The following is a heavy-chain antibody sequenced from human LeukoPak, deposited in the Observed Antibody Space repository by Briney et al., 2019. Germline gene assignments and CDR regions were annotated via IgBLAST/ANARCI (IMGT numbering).Heavy chain of an antibody. V-gene: IGHV4-59*01. CDR1: GGSIRSYY. J-gene: IGHJ4*02. CDR3: ARGSFGSGSLDY. CDR2: IYHSGS. Sequence: PSETLSLTCAVSGGSIRSYYWNWVRQPPGKGLEWIGYIYHSGSNYNPSLKSRVTISADTSKNQFSLKLRSVTAADTAVYFCARGSFGSGSLDYWGQGTLVTVSS. D-gene: IGHD3-10*01.